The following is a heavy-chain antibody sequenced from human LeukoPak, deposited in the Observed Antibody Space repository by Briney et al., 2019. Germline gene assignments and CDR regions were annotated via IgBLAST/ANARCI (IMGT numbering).Heavy chain of an antibody. V-gene: IGHV3-11*06. CDR1: GFTFSDYY. CDR3: ARDKEESSGWYAYYYYGMDV. Sequence: GGSLRLSCAASGFTFSDYYMSWIRQAPGKGLEWVSYISGSSSYTNYADSVKGRFTISRDNAKNSLYLQMNSLRAEDTAVYYCARDKEESSGWYAYYYYGMDVWGKGTTVAVSS. CDR2: ISGSSSYT. J-gene: IGHJ6*04. D-gene: IGHD6-19*01.